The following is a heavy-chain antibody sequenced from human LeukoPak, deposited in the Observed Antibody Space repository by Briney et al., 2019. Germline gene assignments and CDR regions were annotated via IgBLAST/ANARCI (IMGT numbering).Heavy chain of an antibody. CDR1: GGSFSGYY. Sequence: SETLSLTCAVYGGSFSGYYWSWIRQPPGKGLEWIGSIYYSGSTYYNPSLKSRVTISVDTSKNQFSLKLSSVTAADTAVYYCARSRPTWFDPWGQGTLVTVSS. CDR2: IYYSGST. J-gene: IGHJ5*02. V-gene: IGHV4-34*01. CDR3: ARSRPTWFDP.